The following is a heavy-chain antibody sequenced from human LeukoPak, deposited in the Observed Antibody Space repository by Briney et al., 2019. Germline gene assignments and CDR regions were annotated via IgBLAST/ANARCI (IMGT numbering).Heavy chain of an antibody. V-gene: IGHV3-74*01. CDR2: ISSGGGSR. Sequence: PGGSLRLSCAASGSTLSSSWMHWVRQVPGRGLVWVSRISSGGGSRDYADSVKGRFTIPRDNAKTTLYLQMNSLRPEDTAVYYCARDSGTQGPYYYGLDVWGQGTTVTVSS. CDR1: GSTLSSSW. J-gene: IGHJ6*02. CDR3: ARDSGTQGPYYYGLDV. D-gene: IGHD1-7*01.